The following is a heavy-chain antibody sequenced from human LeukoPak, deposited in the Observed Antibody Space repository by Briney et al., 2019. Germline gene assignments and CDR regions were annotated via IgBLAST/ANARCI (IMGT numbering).Heavy chain of an antibody. Sequence: GGSLRLSCAASGFTFSSYWMSWVRQASGKGLEWVGRIRSKANSYATAYAASVKGRFTISRDDSKNTAYLQMNSLKTEDTAVYYCTRASTDYWGQGTLVTVSS. J-gene: IGHJ4*02. CDR3: TRASTDY. D-gene: IGHD2-2*01. V-gene: IGHV3-73*01. CDR1: GFTFSSYW. CDR2: IRSKANSYAT.